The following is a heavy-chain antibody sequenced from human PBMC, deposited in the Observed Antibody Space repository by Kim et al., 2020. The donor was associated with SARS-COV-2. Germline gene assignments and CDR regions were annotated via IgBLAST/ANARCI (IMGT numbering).Heavy chain of an antibody. V-gene: IGHV3-74*01. Sequence: GGSLRLSCAASAFTFSTYWMHWVRQAPGKGLVWVSGISTDGSSTTYPDSVKGRFTVSRDNAKNTLYLQINSLRAEDTAVYYCTRAGSGGQEYNWFDPWGQGTLVIVSS. CDR1: AFTFSTYW. CDR2: ISTDGSST. CDR3: TRAGSGGQEYNWFDP. J-gene: IGHJ5*02. D-gene: IGHD2-15*01.